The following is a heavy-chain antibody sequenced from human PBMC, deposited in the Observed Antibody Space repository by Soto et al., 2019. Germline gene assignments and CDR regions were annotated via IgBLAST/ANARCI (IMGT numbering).Heavy chain of an antibody. CDR3: AKSTVVTLAYFDH. V-gene: IGHV3-23*01. J-gene: IGHJ4*02. D-gene: IGHD4-17*01. CDR1: GFTFSDYA. CDR2: ISGSGDST. Sequence: GGSLRLSCAASGFTFSDYAMTWVRQSPGKGLEWVSSISGSGDSTDYADSVKGRFTISRDNSKNTLYLQMNSLRAEDTAVYYCAKSTVVTLAYFDHWGQGTLVTVSS.